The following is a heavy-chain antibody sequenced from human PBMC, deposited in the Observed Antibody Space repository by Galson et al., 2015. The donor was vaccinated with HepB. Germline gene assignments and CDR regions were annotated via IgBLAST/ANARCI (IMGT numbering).Heavy chain of an antibody. CDR1: GFTFDDYT. J-gene: IGHJ4*02. CDR3: AKSGDGYNWAYFDY. D-gene: IGHD5-24*01. V-gene: IGHV3-43*01. CDR2: ISWDGGST. Sequence: SLRLSCAASGFTFDDYTMHWVRQAPGKGLEWVSLISWDGGSTYYADSVKGRFTISRDNSKNSLYLQMNSLRTEDTALYYCAKSGDGYNWAYFDYWGQGTLVTVSS.